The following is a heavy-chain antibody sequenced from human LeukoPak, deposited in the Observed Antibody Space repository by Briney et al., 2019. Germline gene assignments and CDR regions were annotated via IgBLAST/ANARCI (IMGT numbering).Heavy chain of an antibody. D-gene: IGHD2-8*01. Sequence: PGGSLRLSCAASGFTFSSYGFYWVRQAPGKGLEWVSSISSSGTSTFYADSVKGRFTISRDNSKNTLYLQVNSLRAEDTAVYFCRAYSFANGGPGYWGQGTLVTVSS. CDR3: RAYSFANGGPGY. CDR1: GFTFSSYG. V-gene: IGHV3-23*05. J-gene: IGHJ4*02. CDR2: ISSSGTST.